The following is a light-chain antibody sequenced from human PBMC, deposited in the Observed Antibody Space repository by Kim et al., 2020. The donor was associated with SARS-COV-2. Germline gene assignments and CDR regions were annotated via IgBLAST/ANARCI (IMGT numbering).Light chain of an antibody. V-gene: IGKV1-5*01. J-gene: IGKJ4*01. CDR2: DAS. Sequence: GSVGDRVTITCRASQSISSWLAWYQQKPGKAPKLLIYDASSLESGVPSRFSGSGSGTEFTLTISSLQPDDFATYYCQQYNSYPLTFGGGTKVDIK. CDR3: QQYNSYPLT. CDR1: QSISSW.